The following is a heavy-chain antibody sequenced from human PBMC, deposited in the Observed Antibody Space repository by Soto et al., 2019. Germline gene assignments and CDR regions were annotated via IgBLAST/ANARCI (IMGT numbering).Heavy chain of an antibody. CDR2: IFSSDSSA. J-gene: IGHJ4*02. D-gene: IGHD2-2*01. V-gene: IGHV5-51*01. Sequence: GESLKISCKASGFTFSSYSLGWVRHMPGKGLQWMGNIFSSDSSAKYSPSFVGQVTISVDRSINTAYLQWSSLKASDTAIYYCGTWRGSSWFDYWGPGTLVTVS. CDR3: GTWRGSSWFDY. CDR1: GFTFSSYS.